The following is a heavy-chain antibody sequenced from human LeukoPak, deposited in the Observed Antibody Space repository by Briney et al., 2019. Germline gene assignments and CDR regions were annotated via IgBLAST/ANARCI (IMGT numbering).Heavy chain of an antibody. CDR2: INPNSGGT. CDR3: ARVPYYYDSSGHWDY. V-gene: IGHV1-2*02. CDR1: GYTFTGYY. J-gene: IGHJ4*02. Sequence: ASVTVSCKASGYTFTGYYMHWVRQAPGQGLEWMGWINPNSGGTNYAQKFQGRVTMTRDTSISTAYMELSRLRTDDTAVYYCARVPYYYDSSGHWDYWGQGTLVTVSS. D-gene: IGHD3-22*01.